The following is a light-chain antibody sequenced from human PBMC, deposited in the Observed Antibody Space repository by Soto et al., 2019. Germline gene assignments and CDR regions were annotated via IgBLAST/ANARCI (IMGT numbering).Light chain of an antibody. V-gene: IGKV3-15*01. J-gene: IGKJ1*01. CDR2: GAF. CDR3: QQYNDWPLT. Sequence: EILMTQSPVTLSVSPGERATLSCRASQSVSSNLARYQQKPGQAPSLLIYGAFTRATGIPARFSGTGSGTEFTLTISSLQSEDFALYYCQQYNDWPLTFGQGTKVEI. CDR1: QSVSSN.